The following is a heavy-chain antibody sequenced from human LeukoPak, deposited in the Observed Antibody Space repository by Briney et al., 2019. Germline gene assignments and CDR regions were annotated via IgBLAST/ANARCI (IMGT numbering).Heavy chain of an antibody. Sequence: GGSLRLSCAASGFTFNIYPMSWVRQAPGRGLEWIPAITGSGGVTYYADSVKGRFTISRDNSRNTLYLQMNSLGAEDTAAYYCANHRAFDSSVYYYGYWGQGTLVTVSS. J-gene: IGHJ4*02. V-gene: IGHV3-23*01. D-gene: IGHD3-22*01. CDR2: ITGSGGVT. CDR3: ANHRAFDSSVYYYGY. CDR1: GFTFNIYP.